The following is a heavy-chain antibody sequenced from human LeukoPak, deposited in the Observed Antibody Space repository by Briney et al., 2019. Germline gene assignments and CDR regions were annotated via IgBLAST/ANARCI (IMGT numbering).Heavy chain of an antibody. D-gene: IGHD5-12*01. Sequence: GGSLRLSCAASGFTFSSYSMNWVRQAPGKGLEWVSSISSSSSYIYYADSVKGRFTISRDNAKNSLYLQMNSLRAEDTAVYYCVRELVPQSINSGYDSFHIWGQGTMVTVSS. CDR1: GFTFSSYS. CDR2: ISSSSSYI. V-gene: IGHV3-21*01. J-gene: IGHJ3*02. CDR3: VRELVPQSINSGYDSFHI.